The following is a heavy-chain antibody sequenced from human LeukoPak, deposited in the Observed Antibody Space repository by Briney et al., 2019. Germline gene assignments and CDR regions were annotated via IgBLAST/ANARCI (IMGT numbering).Heavy chain of an antibody. CDR2: IYYSGST. V-gene: IGHV4-59*08. Sequence: SETLSLTCTVSGGSISSYYWSWIRQPPGKGLEWIGYIYYSGSTNYNPSLKSRVTISVDTSKNQFSLKLGSVTAADTAVYYCARLRGALDYWGQGTLVTVSS. CDR3: ARLRGALDY. D-gene: IGHD1-26*01. J-gene: IGHJ4*02. CDR1: GGSISSYY.